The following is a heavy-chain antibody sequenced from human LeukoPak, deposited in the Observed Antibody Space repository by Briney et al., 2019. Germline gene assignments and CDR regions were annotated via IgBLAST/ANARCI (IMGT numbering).Heavy chain of an antibody. D-gene: IGHD5-24*01. Sequence: ASVKVSFKASGGTFRSYAIRWVRQAPGQGFEWMGGIIPIFGTANYAQKFQGRVTITADESTSTAYMELSRLRSEGTAVYYCARESRDGYNIETPFDYWGQGTLVTVSS. J-gene: IGHJ4*02. V-gene: IGHV1-69*13. CDR3: ARESRDGYNIETPFDY. CDR2: IIPIFGTA. CDR1: GGTFRSYA.